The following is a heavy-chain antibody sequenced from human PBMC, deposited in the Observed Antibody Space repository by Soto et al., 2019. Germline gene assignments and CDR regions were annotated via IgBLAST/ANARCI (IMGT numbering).Heavy chain of an antibody. CDR1: GFTFSSYA. Sequence: QVQLVESGGGVVQPGTSLRLSCAASGFTFSSYAMHWVRQAPGKGLEWVAVISYDGSNKYYVDSVKGRFTISRDISKNTLFLQMNSLRAEDTAVYYCASAYSSSWHNFNYWGQGTLVTVSS. CDR2: ISYDGSNK. V-gene: IGHV3-30-3*01. J-gene: IGHJ4*02. CDR3: ASAYSSSWHNFNY. D-gene: IGHD6-13*01.